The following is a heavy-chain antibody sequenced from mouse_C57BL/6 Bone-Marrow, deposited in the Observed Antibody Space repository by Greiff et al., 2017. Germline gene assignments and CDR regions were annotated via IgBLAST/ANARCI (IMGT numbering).Heavy chain of an antibody. Sequence: ASVKLSCKASGYTFTSYWMHWVKQRPGQGLEWIGMIHPNSGSTNYNEKFKSKATLTVDKSSSTAYMQLSSLTSEDSAVYYCAREYYGTDYWGQGTTLTVSS. D-gene: IGHD1-1*01. CDR2: IHPNSGST. CDR1: GYTFTSYW. J-gene: IGHJ2*01. V-gene: IGHV1-64*01. CDR3: AREYYGTDY.